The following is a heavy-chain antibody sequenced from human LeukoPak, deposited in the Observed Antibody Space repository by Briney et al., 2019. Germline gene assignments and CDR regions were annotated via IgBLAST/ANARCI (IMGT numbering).Heavy chain of an antibody. V-gene: IGHV2-5*02. CDR1: GFSLSTSGVG. D-gene: IGHD3-3*01. Sequence: SGPTLVNPTQTLTLTCTFSGFSLSTSGVGVGWIRQPPGKALEWLALIYWDDDKRYSPSLKSRLTITKDTSKNQVVLTMTNMDPVDTATYYCAHSVTIFGVVIGLVNWFDPWGQGTLVTVSS. J-gene: IGHJ5*02. CDR3: AHSVTIFGVVIGLVNWFDP. CDR2: IYWDDDK.